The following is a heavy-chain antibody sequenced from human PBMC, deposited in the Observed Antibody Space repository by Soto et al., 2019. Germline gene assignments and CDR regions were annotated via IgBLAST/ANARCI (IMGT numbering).Heavy chain of an antibody. J-gene: IGHJ6*02. D-gene: IGHD3-10*01. CDR3: ARFGSAPYYYYGVDV. CDR2: VSGYNGNT. Sequence: QVQLVQSETEVKKPGASVKVSCKASGYIFTNYDITWVRQAPGQGLEWMGWVSGYNGNTKYAQKFQDIVTMTTDTSTSTVYMEQRSLRSDDTAVYYCARFGSAPYYYYGVDVWGQGTTVFVSS. V-gene: IGHV1-18*01. CDR1: GYIFTNYD.